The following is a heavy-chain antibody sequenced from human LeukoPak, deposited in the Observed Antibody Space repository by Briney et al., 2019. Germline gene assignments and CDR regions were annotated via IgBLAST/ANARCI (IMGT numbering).Heavy chain of an antibody. CDR1: GGSISSYS. Sequence: SETLSLTCTVSGGSISSYSWSWIRQPAGEGLEWIGRIFTSGNTNYNPSLKSRVTMSVYTSKNQFSLKLSSVTAADTAVYYCAREANAFDIWGQGTMVTVSS. CDR3: AREANAFDI. J-gene: IGHJ3*02. CDR2: IFTSGNT. V-gene: IGHV4-4*07.